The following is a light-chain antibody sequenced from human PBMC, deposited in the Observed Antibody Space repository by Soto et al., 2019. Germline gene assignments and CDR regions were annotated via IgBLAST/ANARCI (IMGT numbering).Light chain of an antibody. CDR1: QSVSSSY. Sequence: EIVLTQSPGTLSLSPGERATLSCRASQSVSSSYLAWYQQKPGQAPRLLIYGASSSATGIPDRFSGSGSGTDFNLTISRLEPEDFAVYYCQQYGSSPRTFGQGTKLEIK. J-gene: IGKJ2*01. CDR2: GAS. CDR3: QQYGSSPRT. V-gene: IGKV3-20*01.